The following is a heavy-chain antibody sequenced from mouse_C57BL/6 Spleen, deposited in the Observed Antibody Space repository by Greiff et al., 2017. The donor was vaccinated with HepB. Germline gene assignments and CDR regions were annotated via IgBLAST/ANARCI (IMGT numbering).Heavy chain of an antibody. CDR2: INPYNGGT. J-gene: IGHJ1*03. CDR3: ARSYYSNYGYFDV. D-gene: IGHD2-5*01. V-gene: IGHV1-19*01. Sequence: EVQLQQSGPVLVKPGASVKMSCKASGYTFTDYYMNWVKQSHGKSLEWIGVINPYNGGTSYNQKFKGKATLTVDKSSSTAYMELNSLTSEDSAVYYCARSYYSNYGYFDVWGTGTTVTVSS. CDR1: GYTFTDYY.